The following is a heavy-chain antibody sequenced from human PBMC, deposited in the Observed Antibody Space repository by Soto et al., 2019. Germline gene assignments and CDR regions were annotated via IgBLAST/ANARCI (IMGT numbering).Heavy chain of an antibody. CDR2: MNPNSANT. Sequence: QVQLVQSGAEVKKPGASVKVSCKASGYTFTTYDINWVRQAAGQGLEWMGWMNPNSANTGYAQKFQGRVTMTRNTSIFRGYREVSSLRSEDTAVYYCARGVGCSGDFYYMDVWGKGTTVTVSS. CDR3: ARGVGCSGDFYYMDV. V-gene: IGHV1-8*01. D-gene: IGHD3-10*02. J-gene: IGHJ6*03. CDR1: GYTFTTYD.